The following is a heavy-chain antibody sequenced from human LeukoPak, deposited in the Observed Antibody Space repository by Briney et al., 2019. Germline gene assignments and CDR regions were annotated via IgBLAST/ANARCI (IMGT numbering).Heavy chain of an antibody. CDR1: GFTFSDSW. V-gene: IGHV3-7*01. J-gene: IGHJ6*02. Sequence: GGTLRFSCAASGFTFSDSWMSWVRQAPGKGLEWVANMNQDGSAKGYVDSVKGRFTISRDNARNSLYLQMSSLRPEDTAVYYCATYTHWVAGDVWGQGTTVTVSS. CDR2: MNQDGSAK. D-gene: IGHD3-16*01. CDR3: ATYTHWVAGDV.